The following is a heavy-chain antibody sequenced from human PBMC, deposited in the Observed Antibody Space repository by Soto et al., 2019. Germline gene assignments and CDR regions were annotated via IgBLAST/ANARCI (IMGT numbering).Heavy chain of an antibody. D-gene: IGHD3-9*01. Sequence: GASVKVSCKASGYTFTSYVIHWVRQAPGQRLEWMGWIDAGTGNTKYSEKFQGRVTITRDTSASTAYMELSSLRSEDTAVYYCARDYDILTGYYLYGYWGQGTLVTVSS. V-gene: IGHV1-3*01. J-gene: IGHJ4*02. CDR2: IDAGTGNT. CDR1: GYTFTSYV. CDR3: ARDYDILTGYYLYGY.